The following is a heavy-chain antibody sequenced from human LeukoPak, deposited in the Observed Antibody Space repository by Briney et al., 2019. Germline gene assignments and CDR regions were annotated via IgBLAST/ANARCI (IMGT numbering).Heavy chain of an antibody. J-gene: IGHJ5*02. CDR1: GGSISSGGYY. CDR3: ARGTDDSYGDYWFDP. CDR2: IYYSGST. V-gene: IGHV4-39*01. Sequence: KPSETLSLTCTVSGGSISSGGYYWSWIRQPPGKGLEWIGSIYYSGSTYYNPSLKSRVTISVDTSKNQFSLKLSSVTAADTAVYYCARGTDDSYGDYWFDPWGQGTLVTVSS. D-gene: IGHD4-17*01.